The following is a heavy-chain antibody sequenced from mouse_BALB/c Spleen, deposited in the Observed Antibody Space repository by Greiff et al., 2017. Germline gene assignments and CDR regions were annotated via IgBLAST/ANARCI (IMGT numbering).Heavy chain of an antibody. J-gene: IGHJ1*01. Sequence: EVKLQESGAELVKPGASVKLSCTASGFNIKDTYMHWVKQRPEQGLEWIGRIDPANGNTKYDPKFQGKATITADTSSNTAYLQLSSLTSEDTAVYYCASYYYGSSYGYFDVWGAGTTVTVSS. V-gene: IGHV14-3*02. CDR2: IDPANGNT. D-gene: IGHD1-1*01. CDR3: ASYYYGSSYGYFDV. CDR1: GFNIKDTY.